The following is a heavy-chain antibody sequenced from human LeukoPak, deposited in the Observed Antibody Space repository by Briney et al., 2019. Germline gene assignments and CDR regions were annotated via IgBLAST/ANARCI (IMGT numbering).Heavy chain of an antibody. CDR1: GFTFSSYW. CDR2: IKQDGSEK. J-gene: IGHJ4*02. CDR3: ARDPQYQLLSLDY. Sequence: GGSLRLSCAASGFTFSSYWMSWVRQAPGKGLEWVANIKQDGSEKYYVDSVKGRFTISRDNAKNSLYLQMYSLRAEDTAVYYCARDPQYQLLSLDYWGQGTLVTVSS. V-gene: IGHV3-7*01. D-gene: IGHD2-2*01.